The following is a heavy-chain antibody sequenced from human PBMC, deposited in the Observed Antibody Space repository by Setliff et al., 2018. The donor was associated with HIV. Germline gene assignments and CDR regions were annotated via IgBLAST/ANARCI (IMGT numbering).Heavy chain of an antibody. J-gene: IGHJ5*02. Sequence: ASVKVSCKASGYTFTSYYMHWVRQAPGQGLEWMGIINPSSGSTTYAQMFHGRVTMTRDTSISTAYMELSSLKSDDTAVYYCARGADHFDTSGYYSFFDPWGQGTLVTVSS. V-gene: IGHV1-46*01. CDR1: GYTFTSYY. CDR3: ARGADHFDTSGYYSFFDP. D-gene: IGHD3-22*01. CDR2: INPSSGST.